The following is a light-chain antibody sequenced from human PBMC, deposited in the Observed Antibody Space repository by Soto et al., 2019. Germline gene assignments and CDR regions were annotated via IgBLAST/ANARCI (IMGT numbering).Light chain of an antibody. CDR1: SSDVGSYNY. CDR2: GVT. CDR3: SSYTSSSTPWV. Sequence: QSVLTQPASVSGSPGQAITISCTGTSSDVGSYNYVSWYQRHPGKAPKLLIYGVTNRPSGVSDRFSGSKSGNTASLTISGLQAEYEADYYCSSYTSSSTPWVFGGGTKLTVL. V-gene: IGLV2-14*01. J-gene: IGLJ3*02.